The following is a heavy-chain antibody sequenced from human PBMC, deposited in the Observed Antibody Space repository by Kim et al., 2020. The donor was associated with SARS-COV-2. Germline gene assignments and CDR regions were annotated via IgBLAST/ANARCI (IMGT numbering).Heavy chain of an antibody. J-gene: IGHJ5*02. CDR3: ARRRALKDEYVWGSYRNNWFDP. V-gene: IGHV5-51*01. CDR2: IYPGDSDT. Sequence: GESLKISCKGSGYSFTSYWIGWVRQMPGKGLEWMGIIYPGDSDTRYSPSFQGQVTISADKSISTAYLQWSSLKASDTAMYYCARRRALKDEYVWGSYRNNWFDPWGQGTLVTVSS. CDR1: GYSFTSYW. D-gene: IGHD3-16*02.